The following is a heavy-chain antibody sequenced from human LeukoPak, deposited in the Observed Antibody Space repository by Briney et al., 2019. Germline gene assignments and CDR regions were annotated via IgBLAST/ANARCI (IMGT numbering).Heavy chain of an antibody. CDR2: MNPNSGNT. D-gene: IGHD2-8*01. Sequence: GASVKVSCKASGYTFPTYDINWVRQATGQGLEWMGRMNPNSGNTAYAPKFQGRVALTGNTSMNTAYMEVSSLRAEDTAIYYCARVKIYCTNGVCYRNLDYWGQGTLVTVSS. CDR1: GYTFPTYD. V-gene: IGHV1-8*03. J-gene: IGHJ4*02. CDR3: ARVKIYCTNGVCYRNLDY.